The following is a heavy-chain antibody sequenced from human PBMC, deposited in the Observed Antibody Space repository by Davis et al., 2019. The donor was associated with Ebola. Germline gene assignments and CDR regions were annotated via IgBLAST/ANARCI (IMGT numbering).Heavy chain of an antibody. D-gene: IGHD3-10*01. CDR3: ARGLLWFGELPEYYFDY. Sequence: GESLKISCKGSGYSFTSYWIGWVRQMPGKGLEWMGIIYPGDSDTRYSPSFQGQVTISADKSISTAYLQWSSLKASDTAMYYCARGLLWFGELPEYYFDYWGQGTLVTVSS. J-gene: IGHJ4*02. V-gene: IGHV5-51*01. CDR2: IYPGDSDT. CDR1: GYSFTSYW.